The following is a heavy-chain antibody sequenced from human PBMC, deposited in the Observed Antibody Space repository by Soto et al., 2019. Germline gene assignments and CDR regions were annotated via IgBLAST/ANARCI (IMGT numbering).Heavy chain of an antibody. CDR2: IYYSGST. Sequence: SETLSLTCTVSGCSISSGGYYWSWIRQHPGKGLEWIGYIYYSGSTYYNPSLKSRVTISVDTSKNQFSLKLSSVTAADTAVYYCARDRGYSSSWPIFDYWGQGTLVTVSS. CDR3: ARDRGYSSSWPIFDY. V-gene: IGHV4-31*03. D-gene: IGHD6-13*01. CDR1: GCSISSGGYY. J-gene: IGHJ4*02.